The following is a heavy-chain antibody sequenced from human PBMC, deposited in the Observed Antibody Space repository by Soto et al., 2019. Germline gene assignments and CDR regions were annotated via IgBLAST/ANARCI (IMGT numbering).Heavy chain of an antibody. Sequence: GGSLRLSCAASGFIFSSYTMHWVRQAPGKGLEWVGVITYDGSNQYYADSVRGRFTISRDNSRNMLFLQMNSLSPDDTAVYYCARAPSGSYPEFDYWGQGTLVTVSS. CDR2: ITYDGSNQ. J-gene: IGHJ4*02. D-gene: IGHD1-26*01. CDR3: ARAPSGSYPEFDY. V-gene: IGHV3-30-3*01. CDR1: GFIFSSYT.